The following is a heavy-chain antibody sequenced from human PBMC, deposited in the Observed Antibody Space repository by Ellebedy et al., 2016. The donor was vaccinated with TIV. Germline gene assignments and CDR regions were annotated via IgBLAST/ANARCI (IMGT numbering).Heavy chain of an antibody. CDR1: GFTFSSYS. CDR3: ARVYGDYRMDV. D-gene: IGHD4/OR15-4a*01. J-gene: IGHJ6*02. CDR2: ISSSSGYR. V-gene: IGHV3-21*01. Sequence: GESLKISCAASGFTFSSYSMNWVRQAPGKGLEWVSSISSSSGYRYYADSVKGRFTLSRDTAKNSLYLQMNSLRAEDTAVYYCARVYGDYRMDVWGQGTTVTVSS.